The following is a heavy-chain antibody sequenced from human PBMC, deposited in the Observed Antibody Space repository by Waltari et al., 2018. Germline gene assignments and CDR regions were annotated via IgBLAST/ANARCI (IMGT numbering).Heavy chain of an antibody. J-gene: IGHJ6*03. V-gene: IGHV1-3*01. D-gene: IGHD2-8*01. CDR3: AAGAFNDFYYFYMDF. CDR2: INAGNGNT. CDR1: TYTFTKDL. Sequence: QVQLVQSGTEVKKPGASVKISCKASTYTFTKDLIHWVRQAPGQRLEWMGWINAGNGNTHYSEKLQDRITITRDTSAPSAYMELSSLRPEDTAVYFCAAGAFNDFYYFYMDFWGNGTTVTVSS.